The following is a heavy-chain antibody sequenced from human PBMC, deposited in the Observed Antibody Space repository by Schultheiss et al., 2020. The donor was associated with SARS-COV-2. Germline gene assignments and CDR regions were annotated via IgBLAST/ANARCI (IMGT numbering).Heavy chain of an antibody. CDR3: ARGTQVSDTNAKRPYDY. CDR2: INTDSGGT. CDR1: GYTFTSYY. V-gene: IGHV1-2*02. J-gene: IGHJ4*02. D-gene: IGHD2-8*01. Sequence: GESLKISCKASGYTFTSYYMHWVRQAPGQGLEWVAWINTDSGGTRYAQKLQGRVTLNRDTSISTAYMELTRLTSDDTAVYYCARGTQVSDTNAKRPYDYWGQGTLVTVSS.